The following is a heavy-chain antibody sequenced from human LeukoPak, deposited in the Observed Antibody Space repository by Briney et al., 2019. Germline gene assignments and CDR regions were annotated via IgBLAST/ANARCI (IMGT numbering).Heavy chain of an antibody. J-gene: IGHJ6*02. Sequence: GGSLRLSCAASGFTFDYYSMNWVRQAPGKGLEWVSSISTSSSYIYYADSVKGRFTISRDNAKNSLYLQMNNLRAEDTAVYYCARANSGIRQGRPYYYYGMDVWGQGTTVTVSS. CDR1: GFTFDYYS. CDR2: ISTSSSYI. CDR3: ARANSGIRQGRPYYYYGMDV. V-gene: IGHV3-21*01. D-gene: IGHD1-26*01.